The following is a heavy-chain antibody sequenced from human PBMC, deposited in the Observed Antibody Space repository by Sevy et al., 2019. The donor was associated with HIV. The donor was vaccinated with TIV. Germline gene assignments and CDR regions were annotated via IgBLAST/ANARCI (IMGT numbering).Heavy chain of an antibody. CDR2: IKSKTDGGTT. V-gene: IGHV3-15*01. Sequence: GGSLRLSCAASGFTFSNAWMSWVRQAPGKGLEWVGRIKSKTDGGTTDYAAPVNGRFTTSRDDSKNTPYLQMNSLKTEDTAVYDCTTDGIVVVPAADSFDYWGQGTLVTVSS. CDR3: TTDGIVVVPAADSFDY. CDR1: GFTFSNAW. J-gene: IGHJ4*02. D-gene: IGHD2-2*01.